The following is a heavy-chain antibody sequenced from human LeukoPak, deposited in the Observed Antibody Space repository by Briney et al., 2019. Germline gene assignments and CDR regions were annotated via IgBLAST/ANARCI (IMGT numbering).Heavy chain of an antibody. J-gene: IGHJ4*02. V-gene: IGHV3-7*01. D-gene: IGHD4-17*01. Sequence: GGSLRLSCVASGFPFSSYWMTWVRQAPGKGLEWVANIKQDGSKKSYVDSVKGRFTISRDNAKNSLYLQMNSLRVEDTAVYYCARLRVRPSQMTTVSTFDNWGQGTLVTVSS. CDR1: GFPFSSYW. CDR2: IKQDGSKK. CDR3: ARLRVRPSQMTTVSTFDN.